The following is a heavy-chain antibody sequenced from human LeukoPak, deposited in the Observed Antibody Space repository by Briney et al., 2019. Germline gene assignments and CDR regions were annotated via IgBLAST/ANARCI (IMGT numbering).Heavy chain of an antibody. CDR3: AGALYYDILTGYYYYFDY. V-gene: IGHV4-30-4*01. J-gene: IGHJ4*02. D-gene: IGHD3-9*01. CDR1: GGSISSGDYY. CDR2: IYYSGST. Sequence: PSETLSLTCTVSGGSISSGDYYWSWIRQPPGKGLEWIGYIYYSGSTYYNPSLKSRVTISVDTSKNQFSLKLSSVTAADTAVYYCAGALYYDILTGYYYYFDYWGQGTLVTVSS.